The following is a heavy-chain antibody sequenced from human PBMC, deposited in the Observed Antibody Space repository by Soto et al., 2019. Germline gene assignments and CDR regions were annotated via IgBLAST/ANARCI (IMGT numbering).Heavy chain of an antibody. CDR3: ARVINSGYDTDWFDP. D-gene: IGHD5-12*01. CDR2: IIPILGIA. Sequence: QVQLVQSGAEVKKPGSSVKVSCKASGGTFSSYTVSWVRQAPGQGLEWMGRIIPILGIANYAQKFQGRVTITADKSTSTAYMELSSLRSEDTAVYYCARVINSGYDTDWFDPWGKGTLVTVSS. V-gene: IGHV1-69*02. J-gene: IGHJ5*02. CDR1: GGTFSSYT.